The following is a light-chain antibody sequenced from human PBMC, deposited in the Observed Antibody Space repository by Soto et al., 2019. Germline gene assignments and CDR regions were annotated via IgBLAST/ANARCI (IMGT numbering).Light chain of an antibody. CDR3: QEYNNWPPPFT. Sequence: EIVMTQSQATLSVSPGERANLSCRASQSVSSNLAWYQQKPGQAPRLLIYGASTRATGIPARFSGSGSGTEFTITISSLQSEDFAVYYCQEYNNWPPPFTFGPGTKVDIK. V-gene: IGKV3-15*01. CDR2: GAS. J-gene: IGKJ3*01. CDR1: QSVSSN.